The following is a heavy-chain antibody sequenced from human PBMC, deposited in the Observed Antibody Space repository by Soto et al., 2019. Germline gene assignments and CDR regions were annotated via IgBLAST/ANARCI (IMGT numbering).Heavy chain of an antibody. CDR3: ASRKSSTYFDY. J-gene: IGHJ4*02. Sequence: PSETLSLTCTVSGGSISSGDYYWSWIRQPPGKGLEWIGYIYYSGSTHYNPSLKSRVTISVDTSKNQFSLKLSSVTAADTAVYYCASRKSSTYFDYWGQGTLVTVSS. CDR1: GGSISSGDYY. D-gene: IGHD3-10*01. V-gene: IGHV4-30-4*01. CDR2: IYYSGST.